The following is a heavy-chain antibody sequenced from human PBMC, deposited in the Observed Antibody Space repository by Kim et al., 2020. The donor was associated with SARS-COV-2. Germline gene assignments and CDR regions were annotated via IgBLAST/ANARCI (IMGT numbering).Heavy chain of an antibody. V-gene: IGHV1-46*01. J-gene: IGHJ4*02. CDR3: ARDVGRGAMAY. D-gene: IGHD3-16*01. Sequence: SYAQKVQGRVTMTRYTSTSTVYMELSSLRSEDTAVYYCARDVGRGAMAYWGQGTLVTVSS.